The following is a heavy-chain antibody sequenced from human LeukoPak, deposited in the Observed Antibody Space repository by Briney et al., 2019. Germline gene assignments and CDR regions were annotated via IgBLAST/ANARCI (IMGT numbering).Heavy chain of an antibody. CDR1: GGSFSGYY. CDR3: ARHIVGIGMYYFDQ. D-gene: IGHD2-21*01. Sequence: SETLSLTCAVYGGSFSGYYWSWIRQPPGKGLEWIGEINHSGSTNYNPSLKSRVTISVDTSKNQFSLKLNSVTAADTAVYFCARHIVGIGMYYFDQWGQGTLVTVSS. J-gene: IGHJ4*02. CDR2: INHSGST. V-gene: IGHV4-34*01.